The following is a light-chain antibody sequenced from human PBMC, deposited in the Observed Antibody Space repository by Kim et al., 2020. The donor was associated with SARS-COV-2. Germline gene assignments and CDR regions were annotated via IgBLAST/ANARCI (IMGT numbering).Light chain of an antibody. Sequence: PGEKARVSCGGNSIGSKGVHWYQQKSGQAPVLVIYYDSDRPSGIPERFSGSNSGNTATLTISRVEAGDEADYYCQVWDSSSDHRVVFGGGTQLTVL. V-gene: IGLV3-21*04. CDR2: YDS. J-gene: IGLJ2*01. CDR1: SIGSKG. CDR3: QVWDSSSDHRVV.